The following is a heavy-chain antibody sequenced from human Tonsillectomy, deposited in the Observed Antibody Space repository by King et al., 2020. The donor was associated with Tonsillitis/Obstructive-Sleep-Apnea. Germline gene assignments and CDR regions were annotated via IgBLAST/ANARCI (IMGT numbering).Heavy chain of an antibody. V-gene: IGHV3-30*09. Sequence: VQLVESGGGVVQPGRSLRLSCAASGFTFSRYAMHWIRQAPGKGLEWVTVISHDASTSYYADSVKGRFAISRDNSKNTLYLQVNSLRSEDTALYFRAREAGDYDLYFDNWGQGTLVTVSS. CDR1: GFTFSRYA. J-gene: IGHJ4*02. CDR3: AREAGDYDLYFDN. CDR2: ISHDASTS. D-gene: IGHD4-17*01.